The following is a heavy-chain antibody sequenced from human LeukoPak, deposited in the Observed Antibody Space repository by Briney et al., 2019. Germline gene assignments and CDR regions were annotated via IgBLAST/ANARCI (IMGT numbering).Heavy chain of an antibody. CDR1: GFTFSSYG. CDR3: AKDLGIAAAQDY. Sequence: QPGRSLRLSCAASGFTFSSYGMHWDRQAPGMGLEWVAVIWYDGSNKYYADSVKGRFTISRNNSKNTLYLQMNSLRAEDTAVYYCAKDLGIAAAQDYWGQGTMVTVSS. J-gene: IGHJ4*02. V-gene: IGHV3-33*06. D-gene: IGHD6-13*01. CDR2: IWYDGSNK.